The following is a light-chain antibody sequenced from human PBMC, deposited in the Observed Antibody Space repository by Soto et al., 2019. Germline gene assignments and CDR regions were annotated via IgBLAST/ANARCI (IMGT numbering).Light chain of an antibody. J-gene: IGKJ5*01. V-gene: IGKV3-15*01. CDR3: QQRSNWPIT. CDR1: QSVGSN. CDR2: GAS. Sequence: EIVMTQSPATLSVSPGERATLSCRASQSVGSNLAWYQQKPGQAPRLLIYGASTRATGIPARFSGSGSGTDFTLTISSLEPEDFALYYCQQRSNWPITFGQGTRLEIK.